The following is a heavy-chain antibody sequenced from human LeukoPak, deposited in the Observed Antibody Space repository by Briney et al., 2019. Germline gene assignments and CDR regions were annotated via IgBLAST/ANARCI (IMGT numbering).Heavy chain of an antibody. CDR3: AKTTMVRGVDVNWFDP. CDR1: GFTFSSYA. Sequence: PGGSLRLSCAASGFTFSSYAMSWVRQAPGKGLEWVSAINGSGGSTYYADSVKGRFTISRDNSKNTLYLQMNSLRAEDTAVYYCAKTTMVRGVDVNWFDPWGQGTLVTVSS. D-gene: IGHD3-10*01. CDR2: INGSGGST. V-gene: IGHV3-23*01. J-gene: IGHJ5*02.